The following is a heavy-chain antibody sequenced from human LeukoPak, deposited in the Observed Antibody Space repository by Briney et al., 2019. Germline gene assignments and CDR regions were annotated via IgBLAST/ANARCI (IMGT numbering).Heavy chain of an antibody. J-gene: IGHJ5*02. CDR1: GGTFSDYA. CDR2: IIPIFGTT. Sequence: GASVKVSCKASGGTFSDYAISWVRQAPGQGLEWMGGIIPIFGTTNYAQKFQGRGTITADESTSTAYMELSSLGSEDTAVYYCARDGREITIFGVVNWFDPWGQGTLVTVSS. V-gene: IGHV1-69*13. CDR3: ARDGREITIFGVVNWFDP. D-gene: IGHD3-3*01.